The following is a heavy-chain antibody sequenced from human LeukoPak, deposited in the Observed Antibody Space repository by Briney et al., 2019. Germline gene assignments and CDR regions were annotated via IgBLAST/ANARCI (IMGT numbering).Heavy chain of an antibody. CDR1: GYTFPGYY. D-gene: IGHD3-10*01. CDR3: ARGGRGSGSSPMLIDI. J-gene: IGHJ3*02. V-gene: IGHV1-2*02. CDR2: INPNSGGT. Sequence: GASVKVSCKASGYTFPGYYMHWVRQAPGQGLEWMGWINPNSGGTNYAQKFQGRVTMTRDTSISTAYMELSRLRSDDTAVYYWARGGRGSGSSPMLIDIGGQGTMVTVSS.